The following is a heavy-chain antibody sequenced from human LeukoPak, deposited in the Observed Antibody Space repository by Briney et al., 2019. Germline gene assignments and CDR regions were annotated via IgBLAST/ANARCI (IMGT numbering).Heavy chain of an antibody. V-gene: IGHV3-11*04. CDR1: GFTLSDYY. Sequence: GGSLRLSCAASGFTLSDYYMSWIRQAPGKGPELVSFISSSGSAIWYADSVKGRFTIFRDNAKNSLFLHMDSLRAEDTAVYYCARDVPYSNVAARYYNWFDPWGQGTLVTVSS. CDR2: ISSSGSAI. J-gene: IGHJ5*02. D-gene: IGHD6-6*01. CDR3: ARDVPYSNVAARYYNWFDP.